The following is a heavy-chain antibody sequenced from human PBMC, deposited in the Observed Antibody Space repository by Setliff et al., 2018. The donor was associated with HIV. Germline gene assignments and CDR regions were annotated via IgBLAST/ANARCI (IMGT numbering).Heavy chain of an antibody. J-gene: IGHJ4*02. V-gene: IGHV4-4*07. D-gene: IGHD4-4*01. Sequence: ASETLSLTCTVSGVSTSIHYWVWIRQPAGRGLEWIGRIHTSDTTRYNPSLQSRVAMSLDTSNNQFSLNLNSVTAADTAVYYCARQLDYTNGRYFDYWGPGTLVTVSS. CDR1: GVSTSIHY. CDR3: ARQLDYTNGRYFDY. CDR2: IHTSDTT.